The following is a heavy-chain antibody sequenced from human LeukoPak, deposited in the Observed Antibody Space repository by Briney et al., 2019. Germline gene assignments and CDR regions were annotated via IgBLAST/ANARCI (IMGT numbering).Heavy chain of an antibody. D-gene: IGHD3/OR15-3a*01. CDR2: IRYDGSNK. J-gene: IGHJ4*02. V-gene: IGHV3-30*02. CDR3: AKGDADDLGYFDY. Sequence: GGSLRLSCTVSGFTFNSYAMHWVRQAPGKGLEWVAFIRYDGSNKYHADSVKGRFTISRDNSKNTLYLQMNSLRAEDTAVYYCAKGDADDLGYFDYWGQGTLVTVSS. CDR1: GFTFNSYA.